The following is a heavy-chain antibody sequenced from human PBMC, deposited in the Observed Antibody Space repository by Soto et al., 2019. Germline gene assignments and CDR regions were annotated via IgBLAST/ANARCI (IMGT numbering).Heavy chain of an antibody. CDR3: ARAVDIVATGFDY. J-gene: IGHJ4*02. Sequence: SVKVSCKASGGTFSSYTISWVRQAPGQGLEWMGRIIPILGIANYAQKFQGRVTITADKSTSTAYMELSSLRSEDTAVYYCARAVDIVATGFDYWGQGTLVTAPQ. V-gene: IGHV1-69*02. CDR1: GGTFSSYT. D-gene: IGHD5-12*01. CDR2: IIPILGIA.